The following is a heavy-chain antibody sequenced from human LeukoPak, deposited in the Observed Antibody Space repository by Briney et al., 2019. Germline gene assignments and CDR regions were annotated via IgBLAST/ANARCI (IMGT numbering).Heavy chain of an antibody. CDR3: ARGDPIYDFWSGGDH. D-gene: IGHD3-3*01. Sequence: AGGSLRLSCAASGFTFSSYWMSWVRQAPGKGLEWVANIKQDGSEKYYVDSVKGRFTISRDNAKNSLYLQMNSLRAEDTAVYYCARGDPIYDFWSGGDHWGQGSLVSVSS. V-gene: IGHV3-7*01. CDR1: GFTFSSYW. J-gene: IGHJ4*02. CDR2: IKQDGSEK.